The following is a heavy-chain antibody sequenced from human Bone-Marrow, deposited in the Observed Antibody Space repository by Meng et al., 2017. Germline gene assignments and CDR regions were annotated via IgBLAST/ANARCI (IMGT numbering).Heavy chain of an antibody. CDR3: ASSMTTVTAEIDY. V-gene: IGHV4-30-4*01. CDR2: IYYSGST. D-gene: IGHD4-17*01. Sequence: QVQLQEAGPGRVKPSQTLAHTCTVSGGSISSGDYYWSWIRQPPGKGLEWSGYIYYSGSTYYNPSLKSRVTISVDTSKNQFSLKLSSVTAADTAVYYCASSMTTVTAEIDYWGQGTLVTVSS. J-gene: IGHJ4*02. CDR1: GGSISSGDYY.